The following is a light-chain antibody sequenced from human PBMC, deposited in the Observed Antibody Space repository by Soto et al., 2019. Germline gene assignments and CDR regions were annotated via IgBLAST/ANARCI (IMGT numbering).Light chain of an antibody. V-gene: IGKV3-15*01. CDR2: GAS. CDR1: QSVSSN. CDR3: QQYNNWPLT. Sequence: EIVMTQSPATLSVSPGERATLSCRASQSVSSNLAWYQQKPGQAPRLLIYGASTRATGIPARFSGSGSGTEFTLTISSLQSEDFAVYYCQQYNNWPLTCGGGTKGDIK. J-gene: IGKJ4*01.